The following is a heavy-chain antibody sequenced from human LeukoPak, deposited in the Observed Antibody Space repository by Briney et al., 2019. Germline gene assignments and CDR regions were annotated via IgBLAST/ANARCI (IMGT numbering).Heavy chain of an antibody. CDR2: IYSGGST. CDR3: AKDIDSSGWLALDY. V-gene: IGHV3-53*05. Sequence: PGGSLRLSCAASGFTVSSNYMSWVRQAPGKGLEWISVIYSGGSTYYADSVKGRFTISRDNAKNSLYLQMNSLRAEDTALYYCAKDIDSSGWLALDYWGQGTLVTVSS. CDR1: GFTVSSNY. D-gene: IGHD6-19*01. J-gene: IGHJ4*02.